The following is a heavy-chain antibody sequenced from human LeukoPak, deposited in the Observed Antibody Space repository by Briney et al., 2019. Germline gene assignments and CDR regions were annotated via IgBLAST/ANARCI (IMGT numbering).Heavy chain of an antibody. V-gene: IGHV3-74*01. D-gene: IGHD3-22*01. J-gene: IGHJ4*02. CDR3: ARDQDDSSGYLVWVNY. Sequence: GGSLRLSCAASGFTFSNFWMHWVRQAPGKGLVWVALIYGDGSFTRYADSVKGRFTISRDNAEDSLYLQMNSLRAEDTAMYYCARDQDDSSGYLVWVNYWGQGTLVTVSS. CDR1: GFTFSNFW. CDR2: IYGDGSFT.